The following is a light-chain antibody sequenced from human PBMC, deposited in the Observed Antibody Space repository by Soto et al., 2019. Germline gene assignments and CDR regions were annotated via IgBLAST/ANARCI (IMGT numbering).Light chain of an antibody. Sequence: EIVLTQSPGTLSLSPGERATLFCRASQSVTSYYLAWYQQKPGQAPRLLIHGASSRATGIPDRFRGSGSGTDFTLTISRLEPEDFAVYYCQQYGRPFGQGTKVGIK. CDR2: GAS. J-gene: IGKJ1*01. CDR1: QSVTSYY. CDR3: QQYGRP. V-gene: IGKV3-20*01.